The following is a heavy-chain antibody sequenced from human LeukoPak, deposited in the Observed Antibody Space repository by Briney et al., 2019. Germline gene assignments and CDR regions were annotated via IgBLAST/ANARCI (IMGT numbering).Heavy chain of an antibody. CDR3: ARGKLLRNYYYGMDV. CDR2: INSDGSST. J-gene: IGHJ6*02. D-gene: IGHD2-15*01. CDR1: GYPHSRYW. Sequence: PGGTQGLSRAASGYPHSRYWKHWVRQPPGKGLVGVSRINSDGSSTSYADSVKGRFTISRDNAKNTLYLQMSSLRAEDTAVYYCARGKLLRNYYYGMDVWGQGTTVTVSS. V-gene: IGHV3-74*01.